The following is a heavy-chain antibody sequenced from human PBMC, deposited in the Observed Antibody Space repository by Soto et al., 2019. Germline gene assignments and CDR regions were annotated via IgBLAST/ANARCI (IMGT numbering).Heavy chain of an antibody. CDR1: GFTFSSYS. J-gene: IGHJ4*02. Sequence: GGSLRLSCAASGFTFSSYSMNWVRQAPGKGLEWVSYISSSSSYIYYADSVKGRFTISRDNAKNSLYLQMNSLRAEDTAVYYCARGTSSSGYYYDYWGQGTLVTVSS. CDR3: ARGTSSSGYYYDY. D-gene: IGHD3-22*01. V-gene: IGHV3-21*01. CDR2: ISSSSSYI.